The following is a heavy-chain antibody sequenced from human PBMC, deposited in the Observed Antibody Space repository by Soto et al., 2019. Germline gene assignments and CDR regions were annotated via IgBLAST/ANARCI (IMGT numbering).Heavy chain of an antibody. Sequence: PSETLSLTCTVSGGSISSYYWSWIRQPPGKGLEWIGYIYYSGSTNYNPSLKSRVTISVDTSKNQFSLKLSSVTAADTAVYYCASMTTDTAMVTIDYWGQGTLVTVSS. V-gene: IGHV4-59*01. D-gene: IGHD5-18*01. CDR3: ASMTTDTAMVTIDY. CDR2: IYYSGST. CDR1: GGSISSYY. J-gene: IGHJ4*02.